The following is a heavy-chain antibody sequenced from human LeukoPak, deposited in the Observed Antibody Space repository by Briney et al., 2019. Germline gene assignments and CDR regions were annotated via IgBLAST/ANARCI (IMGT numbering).Heavy chain of an antibody. Sequence: GESLQISCKGSGYSFTSYWIGWVRQMPGKGLEWMGIIYPGDSDTRYSPSFQGQVTISADKSISTAYLQWSSLKASDTAMYYCARQRYCSSTSCYGRGHFDYWGQGTLVTVSS. CDR2: IYPGDSDT. J-gene: IGHJ4*02. CDR1: GYSFTSYW. CDR3: ARQRYCSSTSCYGRGHFDY. D-gene: IGHD2-2*01. V-gene: IGHV5-51*01.